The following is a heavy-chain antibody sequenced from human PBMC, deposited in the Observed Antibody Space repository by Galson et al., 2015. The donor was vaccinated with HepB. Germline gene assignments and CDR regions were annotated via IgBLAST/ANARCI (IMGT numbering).Heavy chain of an antibody. Sequence: SLRLSCAASGFSFNTFAMHWVRQAPGKGLEWVALISYDGNDKHYADSVKGRLTISRDWSKNAVFLQMDSLRDEDTALYYCARPRGNWKYGYFDYWGQGTLVTVSS. D-gene: IGHD1-7*01. CDR2: ISYDGNDK. CDR3: ARPRGNWKYGYFDY. V-gene: IGHV3-30*04. J-gene: IGHJ4*02. CDR1: GFSFNTFA.